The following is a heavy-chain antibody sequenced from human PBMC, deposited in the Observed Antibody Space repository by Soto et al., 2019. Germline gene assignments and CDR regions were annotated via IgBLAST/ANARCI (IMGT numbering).Heavy chain of an antibody. CDR1: GFTFSTYA. Sequence: EVQLLESGGGLVQPGGSLRLSCAASGFTFSTYAMTWVRQAPGKGLEWVSGISDNGGTTYYADSVKGRFTISRDNSKSTLYLQMNSLRAEETAVYYCAKGRGTGTTRIGAFDIWCQGTMVTVSS. D-gene: IGHD1-1*01. CDR2: ISDNGGTT. J-gene: IGHJ3*02. V-gene: IGHV3-23*01. CDR3: AKGRGTGTTRIGAFDI.